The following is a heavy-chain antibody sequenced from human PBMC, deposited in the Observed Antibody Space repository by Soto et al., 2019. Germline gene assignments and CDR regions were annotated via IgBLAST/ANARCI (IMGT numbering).Heavy chain of an antibody. V-gene: IGHV3-23*01. Sequence: PGGSLRLSCAASGFTFSSYTMSWVRQAPGKGLEWVSGISGSGDSTYYADSVKGRFTISRDNSKNTLYLQMNSLKTEDTAVYYCTTGDYDILTGYYDYWGQGTLVTVS. CDR1: GFTFSSYT. CDR3: TTGDYDILTGYYDY. J-gene: IGHJ4*02. D-gene: IGHD3-9*01. CDR2: ISGSGDST.